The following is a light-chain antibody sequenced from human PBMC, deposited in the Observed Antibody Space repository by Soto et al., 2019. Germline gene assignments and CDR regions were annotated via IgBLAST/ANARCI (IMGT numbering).Light chain of an antibody. V-gene: IGKV1-12*01. CDR2: AAS. J-gene: IGKJ5*01. Sequence: DIQMTQSPSSMSASVGDRVTISCRASQGVGSWLAWYQQKPGKAPKVLINAASSVQSGVPSRFSGSGSGTDFTLTISSLQPEDFATYYCQQANTFPITFGQGTRVDIK. CDR1: QGVGSW. CDR3: QQANTFPIT.